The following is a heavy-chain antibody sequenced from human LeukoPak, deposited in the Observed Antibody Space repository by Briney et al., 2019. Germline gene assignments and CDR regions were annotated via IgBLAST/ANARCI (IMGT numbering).Heavy chain of an antibody. CDR1: GGSFSVYF. CDR3: AQEGIAAAD. J-gene: IGHJ4*02. Sequence: PSETLSLTCAVYGGSFSVYFWSWIRQPPGKGLEWIGEINHSGSTNYNPSLKSRVTISVDTSMNQFSLKLSSVTAADTAVYYCAQEGIAAADWGQGTLVTVSS. CDR2: INHSGST. D-gene: IGHD6-13*01. V-gene: IGHV4-34*01.